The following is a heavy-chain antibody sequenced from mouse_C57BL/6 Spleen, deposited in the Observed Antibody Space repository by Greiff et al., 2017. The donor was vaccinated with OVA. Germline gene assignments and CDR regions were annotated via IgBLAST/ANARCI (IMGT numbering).Heavy chain of an antibody. CDR1: GYAFSSYW. J-gene: IGHJ4*01. CDR3: ARHYDYFLYAMDY. Sequence: QVQLQQSGAELVKPGASVKLSCKASGYAFSSYWMNWVKQRPGKGLEWIGQIYPGDGDTNYNGKFKGKATLTADKSSSTAYMQLSSLTSEDSAVYFCARHYDYFLYAMDYWGQGTSGTVSS. V-gene: IGHV1-80*01. CDR2: IYPGDGDT. D-gene: IGHD2-4*01.